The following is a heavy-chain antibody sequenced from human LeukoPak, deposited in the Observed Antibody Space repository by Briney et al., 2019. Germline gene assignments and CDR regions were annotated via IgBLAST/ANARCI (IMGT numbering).Heavy chain of an antibody. D-gene: IGHD2-15*01. CDR2: MNPNSGGT. V-gene: IGHV1-2*02. J-gene: IGHJ4*02. Sequence: ASVKVSCKASGYTFTGYYMHWVRQAPGQGLEWMGWMNPNSGGTNYAQKFQGRVTMIRDTSISTAYMELSSLRSDDTAVYYCARDLEGYCSGGTCYFDYWGQGTLVTVSS. CDR3: ARDLEGYCSGGTCYFDY. CDR1: GYTFTGYY.